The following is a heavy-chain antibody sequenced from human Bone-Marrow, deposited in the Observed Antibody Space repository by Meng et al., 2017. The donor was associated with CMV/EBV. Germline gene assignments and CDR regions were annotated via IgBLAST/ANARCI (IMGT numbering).Heavy chain of an antibody. J-gene: IGHJ6*02. CDR2: IYHTGTA. CDR3: ARDKTTYYDFWSGYYKDYYGMDV. V-gene: IGHV4-39*02. Sequence: GSLRLSCNVSGVSITDSHYYWGWIRQPPGKGLEWIGSIYHTGTAKFNPSLKSRATLSVDTSNSSFSVRLSSVTAADTAVYYCARDKTTYYDFWSGYYKDYYGMDVWGQGTTVTVSS. CDR1: GVSITDSHYY. D-gene: IGHD3-3*01.